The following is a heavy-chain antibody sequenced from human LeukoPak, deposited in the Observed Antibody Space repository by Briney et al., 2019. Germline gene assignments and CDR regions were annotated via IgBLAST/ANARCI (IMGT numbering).Heavy chain of an antibody. CDR1: GGSISSSSYY. CDR2: IYYSGST. J-gene: IGHJ4*02. D-gene: IGHD2-2*01. V-gene: IGHV4-39*07. Sequence: SETLSLTCTVSGGSISSSSYYWGWIRQPPGKGLEWIGSIYYSGSTYYNPSLKSRVTMSVDTSKNQFSLKLSSVTAADTAVYYCAGGGYCSSTSCYYFDYWGQGTLVTVSS. CDR3: AGGGYCSSTSCYYFDY.